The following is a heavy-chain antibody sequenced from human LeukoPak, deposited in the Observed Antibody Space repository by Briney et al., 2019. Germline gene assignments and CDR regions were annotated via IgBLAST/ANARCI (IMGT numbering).Heavy chain of an antibody. CDR3: ARVFNYGGGGDDNWFDP. Sequence: ASVKVSCKASGYTLTSYGISWVRQAPGQGLEWMGWISAYNGNTNYAQKLQGRVTMTTDTSTSTAYMELSSLRSEDTAVYYCARVFNYGGGGDDNWFDPWGQGTLVTVSS. D-gene: IGHD4-11*01. CDR1: GYTLTSYG. V-gene: IGHV1-18*01. CDR2: ISAYNGNT. J-gene: IGHJ5*02.